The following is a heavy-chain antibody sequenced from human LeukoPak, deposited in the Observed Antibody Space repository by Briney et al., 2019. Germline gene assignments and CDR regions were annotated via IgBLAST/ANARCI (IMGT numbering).Heavy chain of an antibody. D-gene: IGHD2-2*01. CDR2: ISAYNGNT. CDR3: GRARIVVLPAAAHYCGMDV. V-gene: IGHV1-18*01. J-gene: IGHJ6*02. CDR1: GYTFTSYG. Sequence: ASVKVSCKASGYTFTSYGISWVRQAPGQGLEWMGWISAYNGNTNYAQKLQGRVTMTTDTSTSTAYMELRSLRSDDTAVYYCGRARIVVLPAAAHYCGMDVWCPGTTVTVSS.